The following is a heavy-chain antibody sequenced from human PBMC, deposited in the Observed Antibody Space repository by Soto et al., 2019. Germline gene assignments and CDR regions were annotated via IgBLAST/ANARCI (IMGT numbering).Heavy chain of an antibody. Sequence: AVKVSCPSSGGTFSSYAISWVRQAPGQGLEWMGGIIPIFGTANYAQKFQGRVTITADESTSTAYMELSSLRSEDTDVYYCARDSRSPNNGFDPRRQGTLLPVSS. CDR1: GGTFSSYA. CDR2: IIPIFGTA. CDR3: ARDSRSPNNGFDP. J-gene: IGHJ5*02. V-gene: IGHV1-69*13.